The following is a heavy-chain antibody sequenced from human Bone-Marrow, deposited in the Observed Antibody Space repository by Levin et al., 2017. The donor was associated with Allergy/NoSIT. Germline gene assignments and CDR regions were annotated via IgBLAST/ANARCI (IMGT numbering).Heavy chain of an antibody. CDR3: VKDRSSVDNWNYGGLFES. CDR2: IMWNSARM. J-gene: IGHJ4*02. CDR1: GFTFNDFA. Sequence: GGSLRLSCEASGFTFNDFAMHWVRQIPGKGLEWVTGIMWNSARMDYADSVKGRFTISRDNAKNSLYLEMNALRVEDTALYYCVKDRSSVDNWNYGGLFESWGQGTLVTVSS. V-gene: IGHV3-9*01. D-gene: IGHD1-7*01.